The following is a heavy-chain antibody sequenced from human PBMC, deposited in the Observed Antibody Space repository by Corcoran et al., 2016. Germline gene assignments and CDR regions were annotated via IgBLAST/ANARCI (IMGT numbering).Heavy chain of an antibody. D-gene: IGHD5-18*01. J-gene: IGHJ6*02. V-gene: IGHV4-34*01. CDR3: AILGKRGYSYGPYYGMDV. CDR1: GGSFSGYY. CDR2: INHSGST. Sequence: QVQLQQWGAGLLKPSETLSLTCAVYGGSFSGYYWSWIRQPPGKGLEWIGEINHSGSTNYNPSLKSRVTISVDTSKNQFSLKLSSVTAADTAVYYCAILGKRGYSYGPYYGMDVWGQGTTVTVSS.